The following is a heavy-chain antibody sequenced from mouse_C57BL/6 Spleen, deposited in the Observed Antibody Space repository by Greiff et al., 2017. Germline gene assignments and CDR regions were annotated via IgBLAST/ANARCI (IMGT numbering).Heavy chain of an antibody. V-gene: IGHV1-52*01. CDR3: ARNYGSRGDWYFDV. D-gene: IGHD1-1*01. Sequence: QVHVKQPGAELVRPGSSVKLSCKASGYTFTSYWMHWVKQRPIQGLEWIGNIDPSDSETHYNQKFKDKATLTVDKSSSTAYMQLSSLTSEDSAVYYGARNYGSRGDWYFDVWGTGTTVTVSS. CDR2: IDPSDSET. CDR1: GYTFTSYW. J-gene: IGHJ1*03.